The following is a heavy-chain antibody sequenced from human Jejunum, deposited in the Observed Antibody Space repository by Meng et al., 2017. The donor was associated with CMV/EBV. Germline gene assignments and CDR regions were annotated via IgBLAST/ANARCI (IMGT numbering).Heavy chain of an antibody. J-gene: IGHJ5*02. CDR2: IFPLDSDT. Sequence: AYIFTTYWIGWVRQMPGKGLEWMGIIFPLDSDTRYNPSFEGQVTISVDKSINTAYLQWDSLKASDSAMYYCARLWSSNRGWFDPWGQGTLVTVSS. D-gene: IGHD3-3*01. CDR1: AYIFTTYW. CDR3: ARLWSSNRGWFDP. V-gene: IGHV5-51*01.